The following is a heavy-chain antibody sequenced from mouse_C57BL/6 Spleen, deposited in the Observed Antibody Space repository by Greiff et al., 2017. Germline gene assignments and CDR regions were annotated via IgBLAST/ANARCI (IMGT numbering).Heavy chain of an antibody. V-gene: IGHV1-9*01. CDR1: GYTFTGYW. CDR2: INPNSGST. J-gene: IGHJ2*01. CDR3: ALSVYYLDY. D-gene: IGHD3-2*02. Sequence: VQLQQSGAELMKPGASVKLSCKATGYTFTGYWIEWVKQRPGNGLEWIGVINPNSGSTNYNEKFKSKATLTVDQSSSTAYMQLSSLTSEDSAVXYCALSVYYLDYWGQGTTLTVSS.